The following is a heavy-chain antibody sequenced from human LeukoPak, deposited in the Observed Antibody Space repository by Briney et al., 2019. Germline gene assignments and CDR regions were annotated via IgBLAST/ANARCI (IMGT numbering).Heavy chain of an antibody. D-gene: IGHD3-22*01. V-gene: IGHV3-7*01. CDR1: GFPFSNYW. Sequence: GGSLRLSCAASGFPFSNYWKRWVRQAPGKGLEGGASIKEDGSERYYVTFMRGRFTISRDNAKNSLLLQMNSLRVEDTAVYYCARKGDHYDRSGYFHYFDYWGQGTLLTVSS. CDR2: IKEDGSER. J-gene: IGHJ4*02. CDR3: ARKGDHYDRSGYFHYFDY.